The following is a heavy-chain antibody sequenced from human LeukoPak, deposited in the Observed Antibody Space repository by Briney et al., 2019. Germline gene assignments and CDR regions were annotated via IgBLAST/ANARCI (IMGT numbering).Heavy chain of an antibody. V-gene: IGHV4-59*12. D-gene: IGHD2-15*01. Sequence: SETLSLTCSVSGDSISSYYWSWIRQPPGKGLEWIGVIYYSGSSKYNPSLKSRVTISVDTSKNQFSLKLSSVTAADTAVYYCARAGYCSGGSCYYYYGMDVWGQGTTVTVSS. CDR2: IYYSGSS. CDR1: GDSISSYY. CDR3: ARAGYCSGGSCYYYYGMDV. J-gene: IGHJ6*02.